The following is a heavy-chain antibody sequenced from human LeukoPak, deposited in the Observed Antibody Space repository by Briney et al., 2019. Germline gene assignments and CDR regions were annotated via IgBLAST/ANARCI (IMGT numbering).Heavy chain of an antibody. D-gene: IGHD6-19*01. CDR3: ARDMVAEAGTRWGDY. CDR1: GFTFSDYY. CDR2: ISTSGSTI. J-gene: IGHJ4*02. V-gene: IGHV3-11*04. Sequence: GGSLRLSCAASGFTFSDYYMSWIRQAPGKGLEWVSYISTSGSTIYYADSVKGRFTISRDHAKNSLYLQMNSLRAEDTAVYYCARDMVAEAGTRWGDYWGQGTLVTVSS.